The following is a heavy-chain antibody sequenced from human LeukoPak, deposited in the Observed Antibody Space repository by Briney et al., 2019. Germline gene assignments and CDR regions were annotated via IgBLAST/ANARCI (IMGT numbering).Heavy chain of an antibody. CDR2: ISAYNGNT. CDR1: GYTFTSYG. CDR3: ATHQDYGDYEADY. Sequence: EASVKVSCTASGYTFTSYGISWVRQAPGQGLEWMGWISAYNGNTNYAQKLQGRVTMTTDTSTSTAYMELRSLRSDDTAVYYCATHQDYGDYEADYWGQGTLVTVSS. D-gene: IGHD4-17*01. J-gene: IGHJ4*02. V-gene: IGHV1-18*01.